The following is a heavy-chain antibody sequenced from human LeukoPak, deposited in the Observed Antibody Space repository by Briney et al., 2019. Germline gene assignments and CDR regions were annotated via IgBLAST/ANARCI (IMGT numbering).Heavy chain of an antibody. J-gene: IGHJ4*02. Sequence: PGGSLRLPCVASGISFSSYWMAWVRQAPGKGLEWVANIKYDGTHKFYADSVKGRFTISRDNAKNSLFLEMNSLTADDTAVYFCASSHDSSGNDWGQGTLVTVSS. CDR2: IKYDGTHK. V-gene: IGHV3-7*01. D-gene: IGHD3-22*01. CDR3: ASSHDSSGND. CDR1: GISFSSYW.